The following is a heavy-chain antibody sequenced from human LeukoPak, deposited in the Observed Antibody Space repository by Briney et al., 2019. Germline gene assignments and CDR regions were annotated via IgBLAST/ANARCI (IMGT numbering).Heavy chain of an antibody. CDR3: AKVSGIWFGRNHDAFA. Sequence: PCGSLLLSCAASGFTFSSYAMSWVRQAPGKGLEWVSGISGTGGSTYYADSVKGRFTICRDNSKNTLDLQMNSLRAEDTAIYYCAKVSGIWFGRNHDAFA. CDR1: GFTFSSYA. D-gene: IGHD3-10*01. CDR2: ISGTGGST. V-gene: IGHV3-23*01. J-gene: IGHJ3*02.